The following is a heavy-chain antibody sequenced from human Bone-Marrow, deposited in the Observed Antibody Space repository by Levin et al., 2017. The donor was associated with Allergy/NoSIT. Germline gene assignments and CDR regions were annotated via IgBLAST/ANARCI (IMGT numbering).Heavy chain of an antibody. D-gene: IGHD5-18*01. J-gene: IGHJ6*02. V-gene: IGHV3-21*01. CDR2: ISSSSSYI. CDR1: GFTFSSYS. CDR3: ARERTAMDILDYYYYGMDV. Sequence: GGSLRLSCAASGFTFSSYSMNWVRQAPGKGLEWVSSISSSSSYIYYADSVKGRFTISRDNAKNSLYLQMNSLRAEDTAVYYCARERTAMDILDYYYYGMDVWGQGTTVTVSS.